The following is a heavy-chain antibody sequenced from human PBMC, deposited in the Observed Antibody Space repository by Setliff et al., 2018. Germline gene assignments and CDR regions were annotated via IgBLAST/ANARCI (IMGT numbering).Heavy chain of an antibody. D-gene: IGHD2-15*01. CDR2: IRYDGTTE. CDR3: ARIRLCGGRVICPPGRYVDV. CDR1: GFSFGGHD. J-gene: IGHJ6*03. V-gene: IGHV3-30*02. Sequence: PGGSLRLSCAASGFSFGGHDMHWVRQAPGKGLEWVAFIRYDGTTESYADSVRGRFTISRDNSKNTLYLQMNSLRAEDTAVYYCARIRLCGGRVICPPGRYVDVWGKGTTVTVSS.